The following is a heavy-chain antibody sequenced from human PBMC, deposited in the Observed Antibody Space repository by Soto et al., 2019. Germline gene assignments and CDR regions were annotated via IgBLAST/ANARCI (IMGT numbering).Heavy chain of an antibody. D-gene: IGHD6-19*01. CDR3: ARISNLRIAVAGLGY. Sequence: QVQLVQSGAEVKKPGASVKVSCKASGYTFISYDINWVRQATGQGLEWMGWMNPNSGNTGYAQKFQGRVTMTRNTAISTAYMELSSLTSEDTAVYYCARISNLRIAVAGLGYWGQGTLVTVSS. J-gene: IGHJ4*02. CDR1: GYTFISYD. V-gene: IGHV1-8*01. CDR2: MNPNSGNT.